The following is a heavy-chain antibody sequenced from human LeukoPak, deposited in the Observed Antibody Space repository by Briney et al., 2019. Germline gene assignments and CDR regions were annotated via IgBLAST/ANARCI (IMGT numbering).Heavy chain of an antibody. CDR1: AFTFSNYR. V-gene: IGHV3-7*05. Sequence: GGSLRLSCVASAFTFSNYRMSWVRQAPGKGLEWVASVKEVGSEKYYVDSMKGRFTISRDNAKNSLYLQMNSLRAEDTAVYYCARGWYYGMDVWGQGTTITVSS. CDR3: ARGWYYGMDV. CDR2: VKEVGSEK. J-gene: IGHJ6*02. D-gene: IGHD5-24*01.